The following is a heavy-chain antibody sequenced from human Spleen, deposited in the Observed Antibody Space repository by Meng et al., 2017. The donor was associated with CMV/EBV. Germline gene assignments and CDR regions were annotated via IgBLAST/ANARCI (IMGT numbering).Heavy chain of an antibody. V-gene: IGHV1-8*01. J-gene: IGHJ5*02. CDR1: GYSFGSYD. Sequence: SGYSFGSYDSSWVRQAPGQGLEWMGWINPNKGARDFATKFKGIAITIRTTSRHTAHMDLSRPSSEATVVYYCARVANRGDGYAACDLWGQGTLVTVSS. CDR2: INPNKGAR. CDR3: ARVANRGDGYAACDL. D-gene: IGHD5-24*01.